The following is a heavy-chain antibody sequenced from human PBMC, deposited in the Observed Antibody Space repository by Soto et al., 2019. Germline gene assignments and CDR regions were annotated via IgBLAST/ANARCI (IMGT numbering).Heavy chain of an antibody. Sequence: QVQLQQWGAGLLKPSETLSLTCAVYGGSFSGYYWSWIRQPPGKGLEWIGEINHSGSTNYNPSLIXRVPISVDPSXXQXSXTLSSVTAADTAVYYCARGEQYDSFTGYRDNTWFDPWGQGTLVTVSS. D-gene: IGHD3-9*01. CDR1: GGSFSGYY. CDR2: INHSGST. CDR3: ARGEQYDSFTGYRDNTWFDP. V-gene: IGHV4-34*01. J-gene: IGHJ5*02.